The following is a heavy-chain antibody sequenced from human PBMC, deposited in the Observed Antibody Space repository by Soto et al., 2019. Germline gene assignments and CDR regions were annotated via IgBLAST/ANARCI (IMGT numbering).Heavy chain of an antibody. CDR2: INQGGSEI. J-gene: IGHJ3*02. CDR1: GYTFSSYW. CDR3: ARKSYAFDI. V-gene: IGHV3-7*01. Sequence: EVQLVESGGALVQPGGSLRRSCEASGYTFSSYWMSWVRQAPGKGLEWVAFINQGGSEIYYVDSVKGRFTISRDDARDSLYLQLNSLRVEDTALYYCARKSYAFDIWGQGTLVTVSS.